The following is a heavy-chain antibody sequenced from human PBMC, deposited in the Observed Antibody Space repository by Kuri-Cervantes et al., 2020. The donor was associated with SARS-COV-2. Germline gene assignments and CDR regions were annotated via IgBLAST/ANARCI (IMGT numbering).Heavy chain of an antibody. V-gene: IGHV3-13*03. CDR2: IGTAGDT. J-gene: IGHJ6*03. Sequence: GGSLRLSCAACGFTFSSYDMHWVRQATGKGLEWVSAIGTAGDTYYPGSVKGQFTISREDAKNSLYLQVNSLRAGDTAVYYCARGGNPAWNMDVWGKGTTVTVSS. D-gene: IGHD4-23*01. CDR1: GFTFSSYD. CDR3: ARGGNPAWNMDV.